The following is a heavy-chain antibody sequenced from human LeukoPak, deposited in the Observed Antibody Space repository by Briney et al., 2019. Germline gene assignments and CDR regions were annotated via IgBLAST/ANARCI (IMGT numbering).Heavy chain of an antibody. D-gene: IGHD5-18*01. V-gene: IGHV4-61*01. CDR1: GDSISSSSYC. CDR2: IYYSGST. Sequence: SETLSLTCTASGDSISSSSYCWDWIRQPPGKGLEWIGYIYYSGSTNYNPSLKSRVTISVDTSKNQFSLKLSSVTAADTAVYYCARDAGRIHPPLYGMDVWGQGTTVTVSS. CDR3: ARDAGRIHPPLYGMDV. J-gene: IGHJ6*02.